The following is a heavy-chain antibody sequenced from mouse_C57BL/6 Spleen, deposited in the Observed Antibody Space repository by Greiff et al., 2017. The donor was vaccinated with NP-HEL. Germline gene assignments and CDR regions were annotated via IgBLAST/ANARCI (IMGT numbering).Heavy chain of an antibody. CDR2: IDPNSGGT. CDR3: ATAYYSNYGAY. CDR1: GYTFTSYW. D-gene: IGHD2-5*01. J-gene: IGHJ3*01. V-gene: IGHV1-72*01. Sequence: VQLQQPGAELVKPGASVKLSCKASGYTFTSYWMHWVKQRPGRGLEWIGRIDPNSGGTKYNEKFKSKATLTVDKPSSTAYMQLSSLTSEDSAVYYCATAYYSNYGAYWGQGTLVTVSA.